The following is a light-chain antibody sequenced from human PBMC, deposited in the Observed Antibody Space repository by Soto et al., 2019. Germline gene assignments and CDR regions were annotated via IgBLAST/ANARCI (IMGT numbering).Light chain of an antibody. CDR2: DVT. CDR1: SSDVGGYNF. J-gene: IGLJ3*02. Sequence: QSVLTQPRSVSGSPGQSVTISCTGTSSDVGGYNFVSWYQQHPGKAPKLMIYDVTKRPSGVPDRFSGSKSGITASLTISGLQAEGEADYYCCSYAGSYTWVFGGGTKLTVL. CDR3: CSYAGSYTWV. V-gene: IGLV2-11*01.